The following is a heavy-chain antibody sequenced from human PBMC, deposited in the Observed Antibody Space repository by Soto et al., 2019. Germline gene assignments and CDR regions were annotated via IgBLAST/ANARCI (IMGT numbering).Heavy chain of an antibody. CDR3: ARDGWGEYYDTWGYFQHWYTGL. CDR2: IDYSGKT. CDR1: GASISHGDYY. V-gene: IGHV4-30-4*01. D-gene: IGHD3-16*01. Sequence: QVQLQESGPGLVKPAQTLSLTCTVSGASISHGDYYWSWIRQPPGKGLEWIGHIDYSGKTSYNSSLQSRVSISKDTSQNLVSLRLSSLTDADTAVYFCARDGWGEYYDTWGYFQHWYTGLWGRGTLV. J-gene: IGHJ2*01.